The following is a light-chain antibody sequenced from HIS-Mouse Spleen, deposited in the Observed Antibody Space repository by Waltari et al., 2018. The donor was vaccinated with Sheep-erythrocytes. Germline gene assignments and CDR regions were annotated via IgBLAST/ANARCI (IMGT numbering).Light chain of an antibody. CDR3: CSYAGSSTPWV. V-gene: IGLV2-23*01. CDR2: EGS. Sequence: QSALTQPASVSGSPGQALTISWAGTSSDVGSDHISSSYQQHPGKAPKLMIYEGSKRPSGVSNRFSGSKSGNTSSLTISGLQAEDEADYYCCSYAGSSTPWVFGGGTKLTVL. CDR1: SSDVGSDHI. J-gene: IGLJ3*02.